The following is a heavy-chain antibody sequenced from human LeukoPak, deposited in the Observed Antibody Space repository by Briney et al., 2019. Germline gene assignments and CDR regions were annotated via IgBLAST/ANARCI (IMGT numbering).Heavy chain of an antibody. D-gene: IGHD3-22*01. CDR2: MSGSGGGT. J-gene: IGHJ4*02. V-gene: IGHV3-23*01. CDR3: AKRGVVIRVILVGFYKEAYYFDS. CDR1: GFTFSSYA. Sequence: GGSLRLSCAASGFTFSSYAMSWVRKAPGKGLEWVAGMSGSGGGTNYADSVKGRFAVSRDNSKNTLYLQMKSLRAEDTAVYFCAKRGVVIRVILVGFYKEAYYFDSWGQGALVTVSS.